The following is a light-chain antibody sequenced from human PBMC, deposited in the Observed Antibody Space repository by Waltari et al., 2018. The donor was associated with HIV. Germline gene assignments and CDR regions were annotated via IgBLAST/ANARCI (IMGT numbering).Light chain of an antibody. CDR2: EVT. V-gene: IGLV2-18*02. J-gene: IGLJ3*02. CDR1: SSDIGSYNR. Sequence: QSTLTQPPSVSGSLGQSVTIACSGTSSDIGSYNRVPWYQQPPGTAPKLIIYEVTNRPSGVAVRFSGSKSGNTASLTISGLQTEDEADYYCSSYTTNSTWVFGGGTQLTVL. CDR3: SSYTTNSTWV.